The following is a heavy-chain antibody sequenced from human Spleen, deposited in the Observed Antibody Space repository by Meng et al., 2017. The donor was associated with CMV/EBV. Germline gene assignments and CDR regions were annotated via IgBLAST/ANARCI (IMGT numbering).Heavy chain of an antibody. CDR2: INAGIGNT. J-gene: IGHJ4*02. CDR1: GYTFTSYA. V-gene: IGHV1-3*01. Sequence: SGYTFTSYAMHWVRQAPGQRLEWMGWINAGIGNTKYSQKFQGRVTITRDTSASTAYMELSSLRSEDTAVYYCARDRAVVVPAAMDYWGQGTLVTVSS. D-gene: IGHD2-2*01. CDR3: ARDRAVVVPAAMDY.